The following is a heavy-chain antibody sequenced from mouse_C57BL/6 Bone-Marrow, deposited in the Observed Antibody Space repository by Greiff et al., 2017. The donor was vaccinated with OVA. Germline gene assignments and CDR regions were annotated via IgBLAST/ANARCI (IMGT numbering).Heavy chain of an antibody. CDR3: ARIYGSSYGYFDY. CDR2: ISYDGSN. Sequence: EVHLVESGPGLVKPSQSLSLTCSVTGYSITSGYYWNWIRQFPGNKLEWMGYISYDGSNNYNPSLKNRISITRDTSKNQFFLKLNSVTTEDTATYYCARIYGSSYGYFDYWGQGTTLTVSS. V-gene: IGHV3-6*01. D-gene: IGHD1-1*01. J-gene: IGHJ2*01. CDR1: GYSITSGYY.